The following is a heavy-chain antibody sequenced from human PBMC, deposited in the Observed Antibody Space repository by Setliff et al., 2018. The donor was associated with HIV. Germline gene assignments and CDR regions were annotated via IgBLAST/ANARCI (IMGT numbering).Heavy chain of an antibody. Sequence: SETLSLTCTVSGGSISGYFWSWIRQPAGKGLEWIGRTFTSGITNYSPSLKSRVTMSVDTSKNQFSLNLTSVPAADTAVYYCAREPKGGDDRALDYWGQGTLVTVSS. CDR1: GGSISGYF. D-gene: IGHD3-16*01. CDR2: TFTSGIT. CDR3: AREPKGGDDRALDY. J-gene: IGHJ4*02. V-gene: IGHV4-4*07.